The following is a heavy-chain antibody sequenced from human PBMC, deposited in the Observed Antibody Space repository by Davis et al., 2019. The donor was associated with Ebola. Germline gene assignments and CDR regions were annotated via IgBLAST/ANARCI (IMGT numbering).Heavy chain of an antibody. D-gene: IGHD2/OR15-2a*01. CDR2: ISYDGTYK. CDR3: AKDGNKKFYYDGMDV. J-gene: IGHJ6*02. CDR1: GFTFSSYG. Sequence: GESLKISCAASGFTFSSYGMHWVRQAPGKGLEWVAVISYDGTYKFYADFVRGRVTISRDNPKNTLYLQMNSLTSEDTAVYYCAKDGNKKFYYDGMDVWGQGTTVTVSS. V-gene: IGHV3-30*18.